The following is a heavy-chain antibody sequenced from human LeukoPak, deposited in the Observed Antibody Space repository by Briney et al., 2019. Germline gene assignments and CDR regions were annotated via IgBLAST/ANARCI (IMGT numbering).Heavy chain of an antibody. V-gene: IGHV1-58*02. J-gene: IGHJ3*02. D-gene: IGHD3-9*01. CDR2: IVVGSGNT. Sequence: GASVKVSCKASGYTFTGYYMHWVRQARGQRLEWIGWIVVGSGNTNYAQKLQERVTITRDMSTSTAYMELSSLRSEDTAVYYCAADPYYDILTGYSGTDAFDIWGQGTMVTVSS. CDR1: GYTFTGYY. CDR3: AADPYYDILTGYSGTDAFDI.